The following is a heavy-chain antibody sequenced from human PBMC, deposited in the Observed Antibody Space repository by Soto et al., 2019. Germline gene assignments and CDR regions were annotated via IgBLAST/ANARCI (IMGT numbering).Heavy chain of an antibody. CDR3: ARQSAVAGTGTFDY. D-gene: IGHD6-19*01. CDR1: GGSISSSSYY. Sequence: PSETLSLTCTVSGGSISSSSYYWGWIRQPPGKGLEWIGSIYYSGSTYYNPSLKSRVTISVDTSKNQFSLKLSSVTAADTAVYYCARQSAVAGTGTFDYWGQGTLVTVSS. V-gene: IGHV4-39*01. J-gene: IGHJ4*02. CDR2: IYYSGST.